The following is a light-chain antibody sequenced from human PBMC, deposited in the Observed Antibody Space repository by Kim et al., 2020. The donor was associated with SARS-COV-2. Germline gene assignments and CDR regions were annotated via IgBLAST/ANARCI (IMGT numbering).Light chain of an antibody. CDR2: AAT. J-gene: IGKJ2*01. V-gene: IGKV1-6*01. Sequence: SASVGDRVTITCRVSQGIRNDLGWFQQKPGKAPQLLIFAATNLQAGVPSRFSGSGSGTDFALTISSLQPEDSATYYCLQGYNYPYTFGQGTKLEI. CDR3: LQGYNYPYT. CDR1: QGIRND.